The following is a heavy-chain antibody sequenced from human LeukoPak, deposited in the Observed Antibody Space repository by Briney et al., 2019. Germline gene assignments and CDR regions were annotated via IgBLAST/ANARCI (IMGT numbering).Heavy chain of an antibody. CDR2: IKPDGSDK. CDR3: VRDLDF. J-gene: IGHJ4*02. Sequence: GGSLRLSCAASGFTFSSYWMAWVRQAPGKGLEWVANIKPDGSDKYYVDSVKGRFTISRDNAENSLYLQMNSLRAEDTAVYYCVRDLDFWGQGTLVTVSS. CDR1: GFTFSSYW. V-gene: IGHV3-7*01.